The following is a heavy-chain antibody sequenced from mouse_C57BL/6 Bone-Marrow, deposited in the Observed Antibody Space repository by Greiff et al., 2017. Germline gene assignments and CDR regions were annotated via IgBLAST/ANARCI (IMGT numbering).Heavy chain of an antibody. J-gene: IGHJ2*01. CDR3: TGRIYPRYFDY. V-gene: IGHV14-4*01. Sequence: VQLQQSGAELVRPGASVKLSCTASGFNIKDDYMHWVKQRPEQGLEWIGWIDPENGDTEYASKFQGKATITADTSSNTAYLQLSSLTSEDTAVYYCTGRIYPRYFDYWGRGTALTVSA. CDR1: GFNIKDDY. D-gene: IGHD1-3*01. CDR2: IDPENGDT.